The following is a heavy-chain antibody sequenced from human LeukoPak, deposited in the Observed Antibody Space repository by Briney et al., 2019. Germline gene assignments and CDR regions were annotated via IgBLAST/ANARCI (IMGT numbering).Heavy chain of an antibody. D-gene: IGHD2-2*01. J-gene: IGHJ3*02. V-gene: IGHV3-30*02. CDR1: GFTFSSYG. CDR2: IRYDGSNK. CDR3: AREEDCSSTSCYAFDI. Sequence: GGSLRLSCAASGFTFSSYGMHWVRQAPGKGLEWVAFIRYDGSNKYCADSVKGRFTISRDNSKNTLYLQMNSLRAEDTAVYYCAREEDCSSTSCYAFDIWGQGTMVTVSS.